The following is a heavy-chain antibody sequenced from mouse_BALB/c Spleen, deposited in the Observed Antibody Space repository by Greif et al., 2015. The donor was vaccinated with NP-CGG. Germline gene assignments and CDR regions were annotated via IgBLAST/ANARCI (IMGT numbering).Heavy chain of an antibody. CDR2: ISYSGST. CDR3: ARWGSYGNYETWFAY. J-gene: IGHJ3*01. CDR1: GYSITSDYA. D-gene: IGHD2-1*01. Sequence: EVQLQQSGPGLVKPSQSLSLTCTVTGYSITSDYAWNWIRQFPGNKLEWMGYISYSGSTSYNPSLKSRISITRDTSKNQFFLQLNSVTTEDTATYYCARWGSYGNYETWFAYWGQGTLVAVS. V-gene: IGHV3-2*02.